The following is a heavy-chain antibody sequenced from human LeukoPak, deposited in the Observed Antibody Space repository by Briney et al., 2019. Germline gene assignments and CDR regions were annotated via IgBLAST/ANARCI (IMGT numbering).Heavy chain of an antibody. Sequence: SVKVSCKASGGSLKNFAISWVRQAPGQGPEWMGGFNHIYGTTNYAQKFQGRVTITVDDSTNIAYLDLSSLRSDDTALYYCARRAEWCSWTRLDAFDIWGQGTMVTVSS. J-gene: IGHJ3*02. V-gene: IGHV1-69*13. CDR1: GGSLKNFA. CDR2: FNHIYGTT. CDR3: ARRAEWCSWTRLDAFDI. D-gene: IGHD3-3*01.